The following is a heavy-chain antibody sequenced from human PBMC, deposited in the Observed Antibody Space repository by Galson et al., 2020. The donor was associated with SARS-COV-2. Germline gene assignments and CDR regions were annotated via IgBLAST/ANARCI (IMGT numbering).Heavy chain of an antibody. D-gene: IGHD3-3*01. Sequence: GEPLKISCAASGFTFSSYWMSWVRQAPGKGLEWVANIKQDGSEKYYVDSVKGRFTISRDNAKNSLYLQMNSLRAEDTAVYYCARRRVTIFGALQRYFDYWGQGTLVTVSS. CDR3: ARRRVTIFGALQRYFDY. CDR2: IKQDGSEK. V-gene: IGHV3-7*01. CDR1: GFTFSSYW. J-gene: IGHJ4*02.